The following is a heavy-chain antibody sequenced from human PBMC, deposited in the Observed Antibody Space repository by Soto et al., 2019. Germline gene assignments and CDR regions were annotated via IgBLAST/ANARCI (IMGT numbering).Heavy chain of an antibody. Sequence: QVQLRESGPGLVKPSDTLSLTCTVSSGSIGTYFWSWIRQPPGKGLEWIGYIYYSGTTNYNPSLSSRVTIFLDTSKNQFSLRLSSVTAADTAVYYCARGRGGTYDAFDIWGQGTLVTVSS. D-gene: IGHD1-26*01. CDR3: ARGRGGTYDAFDI. CDR2: IYYSGTT. J-gene: IGHJ3*02. V-gene: IGHV4-59*01. CDR1: SGSIGTYF.